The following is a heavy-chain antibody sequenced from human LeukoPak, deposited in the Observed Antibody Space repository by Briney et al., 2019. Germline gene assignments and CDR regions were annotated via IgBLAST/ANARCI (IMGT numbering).Heavy chain of an antibody. J-gene: IGHJ4*02. Sequence: GGSLRLSCAASGFTFSDYYMSWLRQAPGKGLEWVSYISSSSSYTNYADSVKGRFTISRDNAKNSLYLQMNSLRAEDTAVYYCALKGVVPAAQFDYGGQGTLVTVS. D-gene: IGHD2-2*01. CDR2: ISSSSSYT. CDR1: GFTFSDYY. CDR3: ALKGVVPAAQFDY. V-gene: IGHV3-11*06.